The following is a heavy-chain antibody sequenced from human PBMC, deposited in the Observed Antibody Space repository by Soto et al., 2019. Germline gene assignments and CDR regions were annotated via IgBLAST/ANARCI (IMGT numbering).Heavy chain of an antibody. V-gene: IGHV1-46*01. Sequence: ASVKVSCKASGYTFTSYYMHWVRQAPGQGLEWMGIINPSGGSTSYAQKFQGRVTMTRDTSTSTVYMELSSLRSEDTAVYYCARTVLMVYAISGSNAFDIWGQGTMVTVSS. J-gene: IGHJ3*02. D-gene: IGHD2-8*01. CDR3: ARTVLMVYAISGSNAFDI. CDR2: INPSGGST. CDR1: GYTFTSYY.